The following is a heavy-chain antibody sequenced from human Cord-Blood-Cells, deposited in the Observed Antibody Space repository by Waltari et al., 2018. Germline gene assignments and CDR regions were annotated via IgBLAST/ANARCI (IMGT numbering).Heavy chain of an antibody. Sequence: QVQLQQWGAGLLKPSETLSLTCAVYGGSFSGYYWSWIRQPPGKGLEWLGEINHSGSTNYNPSLKSRVTISVDTSKNQFSLKLSSVTAADTAVYYCARGGIAARPWDYWGQGTLVTVSS. CDR1: GGSFSGYY. J-gene: IGHJ4*02. V-gene: IGHV4-34*01. D-gene: IGHD6-6*01. CDR2: INHSGST. CDR3: ARGGIAARPWDY.